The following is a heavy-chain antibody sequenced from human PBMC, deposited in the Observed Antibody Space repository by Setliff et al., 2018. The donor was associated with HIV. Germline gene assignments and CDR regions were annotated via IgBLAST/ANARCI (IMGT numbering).Heavy chain of an antibody. CDR3: ARGRIAAAGIHY. V-gene: IGHV1-69*06. D-gene: IGHD6-13*01. CDR1: GGTFSSYA. CDR2: IIPIFGTA. J-gene: IGHJ4*02. Sequence: SVKVSCKASGGTFSSYAISWVRQAPGQGLEWMGRIIPIFGTANYAQKFQGRVTITADKSTSTAYMELSSLRSEDTAVYYCARGRIAAAGIHYWGQGTLVTVSS.